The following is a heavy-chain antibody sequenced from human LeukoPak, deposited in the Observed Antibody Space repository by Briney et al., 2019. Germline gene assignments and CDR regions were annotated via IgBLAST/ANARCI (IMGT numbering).Heavy chain of an antibody. CDR2: ISAYNGNT. V-gene: IGHV1-18*01. D-gene: IGHD2-15*01. J-gene: IGHJ4*02. Sequence: ASVKVSCKASGYTFTSYGISWVRQAPGQGLEWMGWISAYNGNTNYAQKLQGRVTMTTDTSTSTAYMELRSLRSDDTAVYYCALVDQDCCGGSCYPLVDYWGQGTLVTVSS. CDR1: GYTFTSYG. CDR3: ALVDQDCCGGSCYPLVDY.